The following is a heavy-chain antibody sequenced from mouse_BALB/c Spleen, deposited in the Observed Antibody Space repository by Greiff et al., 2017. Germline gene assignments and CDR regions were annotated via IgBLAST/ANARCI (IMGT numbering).Heavy chain of an antibody. CDR1: GFTFSSFG. D-gene: IGHD2-1*01. V-gene: IGHV5-17*02. CDR3: AREGGNYSFDY. Sequence: EVQGVESGGGLVQPGGSRKLSCAASGFTFSSFGMHWVRQAPEKGLEWVAYISSGSSTIYYADTVKGRFTISRDNPKNTLFLQMTSLRSDDTAMYYCAREGGNYSFDYWGQGTTLTVSA. CDR2: ISSGSSTI. J-gene: IGHJ2*01.